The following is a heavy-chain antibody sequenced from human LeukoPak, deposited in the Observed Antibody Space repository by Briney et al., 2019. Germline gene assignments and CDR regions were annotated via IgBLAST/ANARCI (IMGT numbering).Heavy chain of an antibody. CDR3: ATDLGPTMIRGVFVK. V-gene: IGHV3-15*01. D-gene: IGHD3-10*01. Sequence: GGSLRLSCAASGFTFRNAWMSWVRQAPGKGLEWVGRIKSKGDGETTDTAAPVKGRFTMSRDDSKDTICLQMYTVEDEDTAVYYCATDLGPTMIRGVFVKRGQGALVTVCS. CDR1: GFTFRNAW. CDR2: IKSKGDGETT. J-gene: IGHJ4*02.